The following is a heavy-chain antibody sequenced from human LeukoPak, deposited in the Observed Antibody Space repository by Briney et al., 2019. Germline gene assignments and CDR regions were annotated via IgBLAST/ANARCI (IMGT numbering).Heavy chain of an antibody. J-gene: IGHJ4*02. CDR2: IYHSGST. CDR3: AREGEYYYGSGSGDY. D-gene: IGHD3-10*01. Sequence: SETLSLTCTVSGYSISSGYYWGWIRQPPGKGLEWIGSIYHSGSTYYNPSLKSRVTISVDTSKNQFSLKLSSVTAADTAVYYCAREGEYYYGSGSGDYWGQGTLVTVSS. V-gene: IGHV4-38-2*02. CDR1: GYSISSGYY.